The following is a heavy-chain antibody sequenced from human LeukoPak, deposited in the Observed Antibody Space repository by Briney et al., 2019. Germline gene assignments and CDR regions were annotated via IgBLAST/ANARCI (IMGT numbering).Heavy chain of an antibody. CDR3: ARARCSSSWYRSMPNGEFDY. Sequence: GGSLRLSCAASGFTFSSYGMHWVRQAPGKGLEWVAVIWYDGSNKYYADSAKGRFTISRDNSKNTLYLQMNSLRAGDAAVYYCARARCSSSWYRSMPNGEFDYWGQGTLVTVSS. CDR1: GFTFSSYG. CDR2: IWYDGSNK. J-gene: IGHJ4*02. V-gene: IGHV3-33*01. D-gene: IGHD6-13*01.